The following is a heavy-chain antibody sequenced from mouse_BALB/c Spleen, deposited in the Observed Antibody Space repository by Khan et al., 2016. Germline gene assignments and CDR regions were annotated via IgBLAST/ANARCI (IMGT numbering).Heavy chain of an antibody. CDR1: GYSITSDYA. CDR2: IRYSGST. J-gene: IGHJ2*01. V-gene: IGHV3-2*02. D-gene: IGHD3-1*01. CDR3: TRSGIYYFDY. Sequence: EVQLQESGPGLVKPSQSLSLTCTVTGYSITSDYAWNWIRQFPGNKLEWMGYIRYSGSTSYNPSLKSRISITRDTSKNQFFLQLNSVTTEDTATYYGTRSGIYYFDYWGQGTTLTVSS.